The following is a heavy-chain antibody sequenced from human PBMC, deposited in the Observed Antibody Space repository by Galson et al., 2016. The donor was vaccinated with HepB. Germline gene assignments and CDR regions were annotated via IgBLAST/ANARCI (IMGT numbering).Heavy chain of an antibody. D-gene: IGHD3-10*01. V-gene: IGHV1-46*03. J-gene: IGHJ4*02. Sequence: SVKVSCKASGYPFGNYYMHWVRQAPGQGLEWMGIMDPNVGTTWYAQKFQGRVTVTRDTATSTVYMEGTSLTSEDTAVYYCARRGLTSDHWGQGTLVTVSS. CDR2: MDPNVGTT. CDR3: ARRGLTSDH. CDR1: GYPFGNYY.